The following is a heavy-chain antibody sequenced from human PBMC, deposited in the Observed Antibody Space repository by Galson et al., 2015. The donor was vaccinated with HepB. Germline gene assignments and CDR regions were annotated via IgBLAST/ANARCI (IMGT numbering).Heavy chain of an antibody. CDR1: GFPFSDYW. D-gene: IGHD3-16*01. Sequence: SLRLSCAASGFPFSDYWMHWVRQVPGKGLVWVSNSNGGETNRRYADSVKGRFTISGDNAKNTVDLQMDSLRAEDTAVYYCARGRGSRAYYDYYMDVWGKGTTVTVSS. CDR3: ARGRGSRAYYDYYMDV. J-gene: IGHJ6*03. CDR2: SNGGETNR. V-gene: IGHV3-74*01.